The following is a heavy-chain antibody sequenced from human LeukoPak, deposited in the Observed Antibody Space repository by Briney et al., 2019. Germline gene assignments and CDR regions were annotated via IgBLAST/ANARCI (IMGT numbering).Heavy chain of an antibody. CDR1: GFSFNTNA. D-gene: IGHD6-19*01. CDR3: AKDQTVAGTYDS. J-gene: IGHJ4*02. V-gene: IGHV3-23*01. CDR2: LSGRGDST. Sequence: PGGSLRLSCVASGFSFNTNAMTGVRQAPGKGLEWVSTLSGRGDSTFYADSVKGRFTISRDKSENTLHLQMNSLRAEDTAIYYCAKDQTVAGTYDSWGRGTLVIVSS.